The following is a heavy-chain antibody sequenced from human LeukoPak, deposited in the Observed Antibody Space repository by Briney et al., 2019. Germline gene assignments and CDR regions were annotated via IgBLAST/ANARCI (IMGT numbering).Heavy chain of an antibody. CDR1: GGTFSSYA. V-gene: IGHV1-69*04. CDR2: IIPILGIA. J-gene: IGHJ4*02. Sequence: ASVKVSCKASGGTFSSYAISWVRQAPGQGLEWMGRIIPILGIANYAQKFQGRVTITADKSTSTAYMELSSLRSEDTAVYYCARSPADSRIVGATFEFDYWGQGTLVTVSS. CDR3: ARSPADSRIVGATFEFDY. D-gene: IGHD1-26*01.